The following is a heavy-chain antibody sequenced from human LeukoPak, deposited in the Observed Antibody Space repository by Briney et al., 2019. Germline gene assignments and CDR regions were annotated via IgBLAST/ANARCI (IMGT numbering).Heavy chain of an antibody. Sequence: SETLSLTCTVSGGSLSSYYWSWIRQSPGKGLEWIGYIYYSGSTNYNPSLKSRVTISVDTSKNQFSLKLSSVTAADTAVYYCARDLRDYGMDVWGQGTTVTVSS. CDR1: GGSLSSYY. V-gene: IGHV4-59*01. J-gene: IGHJ6*02. CDR2: IYYSGST. CDR3: ARDLRDYGMDV.